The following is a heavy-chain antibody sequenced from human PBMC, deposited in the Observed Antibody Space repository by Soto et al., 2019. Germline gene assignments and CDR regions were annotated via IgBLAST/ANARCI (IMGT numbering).Heavy chain of an antibody. CDR2: IIPILGIA. D-gene: IGHD6-19*01. CDR1: GGTFSSYT. J-gene: IGHJ4*02. CDR3: ARNGHSSGWGYFDY. V-gene: IGHV1-69*02. Sequence: ASVKVSCKASGGTFSSYTISWVRQAPGQGLEWMGRIIPILGIANYAQKFQGRVTITADKSTSTAYMELSSLRSEDTAVYYCARNGHSSGWGYFDYWGQGTLVTVSS.